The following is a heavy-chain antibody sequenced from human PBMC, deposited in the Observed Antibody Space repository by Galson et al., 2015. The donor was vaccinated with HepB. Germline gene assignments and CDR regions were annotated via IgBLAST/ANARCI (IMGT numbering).Heavy chain of an antibody. CDR1: GGSFSGYY. CDR3: ARERVATRYAYFQH. Sequence: ETLSLTCAVYGGSFSGYYWSWIRQPPGKGLEWIGEINHSGSTNYNPSLKSRVTISVDTSKNQFSLKLSSVTAADTAVYYCARERVATRYAYFQHWGQGTLVTVSS. J-gene: IGHJ1*01. V-gene: IGHV4-34*01. CDR2: INHSGST. D-gene: IGHD5-12*01.